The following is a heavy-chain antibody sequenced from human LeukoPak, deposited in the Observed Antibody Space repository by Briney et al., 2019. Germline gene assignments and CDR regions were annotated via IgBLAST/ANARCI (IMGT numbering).Heavy chain of an antibody. CDR3: AKAVGSSGYFSRDAFDI. Sequence: GGSLRLSCAASGFTFSSYAMSWVRQAPGKGLEWVSAISGSGGSTYYADSVKGRFTISRDNSKNTLYLQMNSLRAEDTAVYYCAKAVGSSGYFSRDAFDIWGQGTMVTVSS. CDR2: ISGSGGST. D-gene: IGHD3-22*01. V-gene: IGHV3-23*01. J-gene: IGHJ3*02. CDR1: GFTFSSYA.